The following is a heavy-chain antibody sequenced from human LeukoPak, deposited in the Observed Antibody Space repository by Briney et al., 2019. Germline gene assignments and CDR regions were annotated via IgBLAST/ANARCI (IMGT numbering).Heavy chain of an antibody. V-gene: IGHV4-38-2*01. CDR3: ARQPSTYYFDY. J-gene: IGHJ4*02. Sequence: PSETLSLTCAVSGYSISSGYYWGWIRQPPGKGLEWIGSIYHSGGTYYNPSLKSRVTISVDTSKNQFSLKLSSVTAADTAVYYCARQPSTYYFDYWGQGTLVTVSS. CDR1: GYSISSGYY. CDR2: IYHSGGT.